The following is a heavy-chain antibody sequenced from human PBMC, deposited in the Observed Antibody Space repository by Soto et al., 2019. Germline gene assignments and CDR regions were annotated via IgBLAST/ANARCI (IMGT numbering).Heavy chain of an antibody. CDR3: TEQKGDSRPYNGMDV. Sequence: SQALSLTCAISGDSVSSNSAAWNWIRQSPSRGLEWLGRAYYRSQWYYDSAVSVRSRITVIPDTSKNQFSLQLNSVTPEDTAVYYCTEQKGDSRPYNGMDVWGQGTAVTVSS. V-gene: IGHV6-1*01. CDR2: AYYRSQWYY. D-gene: IGHD2-21*02. CDR1: GDSVSSNSAA. J-gene: IGHJ6*02.